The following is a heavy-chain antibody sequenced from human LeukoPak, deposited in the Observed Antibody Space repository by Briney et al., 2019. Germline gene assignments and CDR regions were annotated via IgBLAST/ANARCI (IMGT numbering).Heavy chain of an antibody. D-gene: IGHD3-10*01. CDR3: AREHTMVRGVISHDAFDI. J-gene: IGHJ3*02. V-gene: IGHV3-21*01. CDR1: GFTFSSYS. Sequence: GGSLRLSCAASGFTFSSYSMNWVRQAPGKGLEWVSSISSSSSYIYYADSVKGRFTISRDNAKNSLYLQMNSLRAEDTAVYYCAREHTMVRGVISHDAFDIWGQGTMVTVSS. CDR2: ISSSSSYI.